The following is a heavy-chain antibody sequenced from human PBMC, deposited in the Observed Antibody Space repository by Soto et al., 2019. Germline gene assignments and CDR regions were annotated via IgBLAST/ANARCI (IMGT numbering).Heavy chain of an antibody. CDR1: GGSVSRGSYD. CDR3: ARDWAGTTVY. V-gene: IGHV4-61*01. J-gene: IGHJ4*02. D-gene: IGHD1-1*01. CDR2: IYYRGSA. Sequence: SETLSLTCSVSGGSVSRGSYDWGWMRQPPGKGLEWIGYIYYRGSANYTPSLKSRVTISVNASKNQFSLKLNSVPPADTAVYYCARDWAGTTVYWGQGTRVTVSA.